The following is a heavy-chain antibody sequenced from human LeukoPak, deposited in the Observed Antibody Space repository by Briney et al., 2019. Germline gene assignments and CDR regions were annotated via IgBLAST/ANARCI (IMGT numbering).Heavy chain of an antibody. CDR2: IIPILDIT. J-gene: IGHJ4*02. V-gene: IGHV1-69*04. CDR1: GGTLSNYA. Sequence: SVKLSCKASGGTLSNYAITWVRQAPGQGLEWMARIIPILDITNYAQKFQGRLTIAADISTSTAYMELSSLTSEDTAMYYCARDRQYCNSATCYQAFDYWGQGTLVTVSS. D-gene: IGHD2-2*01. CDR3: ARDRQYCNSATCYQAFDY.